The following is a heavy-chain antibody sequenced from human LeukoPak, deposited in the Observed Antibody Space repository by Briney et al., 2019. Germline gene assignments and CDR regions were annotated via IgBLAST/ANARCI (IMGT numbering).Heavy chain of an antibody. CDR2: MNPNSGNT. D-gene: IGHD1-26*01. J-gene: IGHJ4*02. CDR1: GYTFTSYG. Sequence: ASVKVSCKASGYTFTSYGISWVRQAPGQGLEWMGWMNPNSGNTGYAQKFQGGVTFTRYTSISTAYMELSSLRSEDTAVYYCAGGALWVWGQGTLVTVSS. V-gene: IGHV1-8*03. CDR3: AGGALWV.